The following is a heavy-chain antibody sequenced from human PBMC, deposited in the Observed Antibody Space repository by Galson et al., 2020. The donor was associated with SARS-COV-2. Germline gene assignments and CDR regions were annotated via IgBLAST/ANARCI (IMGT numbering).Heavy chain of an antibody. CDR1: GDSMNSYY. CDR3: ARITMFGVAGYYFDY. V-gene: IGHV4-59*01. J-gene: IGHJ4*02. Sequence: ETSETLSLTCTVSGDSMNSYYWSWIRQPPGKGLDWIGYIYYSGSTHYNPSLKSRVTISVDTSKNQFSLKLSSVTAADTALYYCARITMFGVAGYYFDYWGQGTLVTVS. CDR2: IYYSGST. D-gene: IGHD3-3*01.